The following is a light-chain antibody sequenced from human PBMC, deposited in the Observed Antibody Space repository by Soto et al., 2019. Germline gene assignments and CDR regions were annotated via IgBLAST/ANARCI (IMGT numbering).Light chain of an antibody. CDR3: QQYGSSPRT. J-gene: IGKJ1*01. CDR1: QSVSSSY. CDR2: GAS. Sequence: EVVLTQYPGTLSLSPGERATLSCRGSQSVSSSYLAWYQQKPGQAPRLLIYGASSRATGIPDRFSGSGSGTDFTLTISRLEPEDFAVYYCQQYGSSPRTFGQGTKWIS. V-gene: IGKV3-20*01.